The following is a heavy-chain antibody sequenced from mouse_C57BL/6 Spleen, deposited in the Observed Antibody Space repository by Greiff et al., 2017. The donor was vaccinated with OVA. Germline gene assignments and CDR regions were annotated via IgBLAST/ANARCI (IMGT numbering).Heavy chain of an antibody. V-gene: IGHV1-82*01. J-gene: IGHJ2*01. CDR3: ARGGREGYFDY. Sequence: VQRVESGPELVKPGASVKISCKASGYAFSSSWMNWVKQRPGKGLEWIGRIYPGDGDTNYNGKFKGKATLTADKSSSTAYMQLSSLTSEDSAVYFCARGGREGYFDYWGQGTTLTVSS. CDR1: GYAFSSSW. CDR2: IYPGDGDT.